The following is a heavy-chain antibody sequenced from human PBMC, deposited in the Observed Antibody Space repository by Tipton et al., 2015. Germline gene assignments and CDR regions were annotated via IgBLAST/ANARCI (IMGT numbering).Heavy chain of an antibody. CDR2: LYNSVST. D-gene: IGHD1-26*01. V-gene: IGHV4-4*07. J-gene: IGHJ4*02. Sequence: TLSLTCTVSGGSITSHYWSWIRQPAGKGLEWIGRLYNSVSTDYNPSLKSRVTMSGDTSKNQFSLTLTSVTAADTAVYYCARGGVGFSGSYYLSYWGQGTLVTVSS. CDR3: ARGGVGFSGSYYLSY. CDR1: GGSITSHY.